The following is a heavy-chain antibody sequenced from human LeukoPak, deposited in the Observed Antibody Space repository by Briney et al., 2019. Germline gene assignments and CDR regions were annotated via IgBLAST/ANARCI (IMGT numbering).Heavy chain of an antibody. CDR3: ARLGPLVGATRYYYYYMDV. CDR2: IYYSGST. J-gene: IGHJ6*03. D-gene: IGHD1-26*01. Sequence: SETLSLTCTVSGGSISSYYWSWIRQPPGKGLEWIGYIYYSGSTNYNSSLKSQVTISVDTSKNQFSLKLSSVTAADTAVYYCARLGPLVGATRYYYYYMDVWGKGTTVTVSS. V-gene: IGHV4-59*08. CDR1: GGSISSYY.